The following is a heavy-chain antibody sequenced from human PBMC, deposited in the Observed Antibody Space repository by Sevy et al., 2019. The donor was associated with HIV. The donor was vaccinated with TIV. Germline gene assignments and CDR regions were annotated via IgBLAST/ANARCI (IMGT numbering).Heavy chain of an antibody. CDR2: IRYDGSNK. D-gene: IGHD2-2*01. CDR3: AKGSMLPAYYFDY. J-gene: IGHJ4*02. V-gene: IGHV3-30*02. Sequence: GSLRLSCAASGFTFSSYGMHWVRQAPGKGLEWVAFIRYDGSNKYYADSVKGRFTISRDNSKNTLYLQMNSLRAEDTAVYYCAKGSMLPAYYFDYWGQGTLVTVSS. CDR1: GFTFSSYG.